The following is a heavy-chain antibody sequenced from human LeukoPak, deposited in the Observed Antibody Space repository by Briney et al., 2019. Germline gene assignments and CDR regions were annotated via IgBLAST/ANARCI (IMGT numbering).Heavy chain of an antibody. CDR2: INHSGST. Sequence: PSETLSLTCAVYGGSFSGYYWSWIRQPPGKGLEWIGEINHSGSTNYNPSLKSRVTISVDTSKNQFSLKLSSVTAADTAVYYCARHLRWRTSFSPFDYWGQGTLVTVSS. V-gene: IGHV4-34*01. CDR3: ARHLRWRTSFSPFDY. J-gene: IGHJ4*02. CDR1: GGSFSGYY. D-gene: IGHD3/OR15-3a*01.